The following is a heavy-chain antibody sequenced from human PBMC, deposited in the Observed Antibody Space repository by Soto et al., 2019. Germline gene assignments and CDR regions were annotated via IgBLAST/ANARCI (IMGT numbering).Heavy chain of an antibody. CDR3: ARDQEGITMIVGGT. D-gene: IGHD3-22*01. CDR1: GDIFTSYG. Sequence: QVQLVQSGAEVKKPGASVKVSCKASGDIFTSYGISWVRQAPGQGLEWMGWISAYNGNTNYAQKFQGRVTMTTDTXTSTAYMELRSLRSDDTAVYYCARDQEGITMIVGGTWGQGTLVTVSS. V-gene: IGHV1-18*01. J-gene: IGHJ5*02. CDR2: ISAYNGNT.